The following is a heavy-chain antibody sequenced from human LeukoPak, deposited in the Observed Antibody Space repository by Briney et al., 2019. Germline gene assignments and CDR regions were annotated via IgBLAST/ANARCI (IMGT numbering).Heavy chain of an antibody. J-gene: IGHJ4*02. CDR3: AKSQGSMILHITRHFDY. CDR1: GFTFSSYA. V-gene: IGHV3-23*01. D-gene: IGHD3-16*01. CDR2: ISGSGGST. Sequence: GGSLRLSCAAPGFTFSSYAMSWVRQAPGKGLEWVSAISGSGGSTYYADSVKGRFTISRDNSKNTLYLQMNSLRAEDTAVYYCAKSQGSMILHITRHFDYWGQGTLVTVSS.